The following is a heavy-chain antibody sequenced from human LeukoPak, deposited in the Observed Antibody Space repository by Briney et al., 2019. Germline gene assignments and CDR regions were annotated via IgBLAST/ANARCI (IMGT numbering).Heavy chain of an antibody. V-gene: IGHV3-74*01. Sequence: PGGSLRLSCVASGFTFRDYWMHWVRQAPGKGLVWVSRISSDGTATNFADSVKGRFTISRDNAKSTLYLQMNSLRGEDTAVYYCARAPGRNEAFDMWGQGTMVTVSS. CDR2: ISSDGTAT. D-gene: IGHD1-26*01. CDR3: ARAPGRNEAFDM. CDR1: GFTFRDYW. J-gene: IGHJ3*02.